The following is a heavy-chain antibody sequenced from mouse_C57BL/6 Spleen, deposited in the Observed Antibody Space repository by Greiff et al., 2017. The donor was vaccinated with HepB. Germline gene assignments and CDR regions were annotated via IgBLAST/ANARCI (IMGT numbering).Heavy chain of an antibody. V-gene: IGHV8-8*01. Sequence: QVQLQQSGPGILQPSQTLSLTCSFSGFSLSTFGMGVGWIRQPSGKGLEWLAHIWWDDDKYYNPALKSRLTISKDTSKNQVFLKIANVDTADTATYYCARITTVVADYFDYWGQGTTLTVSS. CDR1: GFSLSTFGMG. CDR2: IWWDDDK. J-gene: IGHJ2*01. D-gene: IGHD1-1*01. CDR3: ARITTVVADYFDY.